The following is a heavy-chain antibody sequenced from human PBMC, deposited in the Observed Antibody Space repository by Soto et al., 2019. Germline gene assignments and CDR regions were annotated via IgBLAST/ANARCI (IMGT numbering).Heavy chain of an antibody. CDR2: IYYSGNT. CDR1: GVSVSSDIYY. V-gene: IGHV4-31*03. J-gene: IGHJ6*02. Sequence: QVQLQESGPGLVKPSQTLSLTCSVSGVSVSSDIYYWSWIRHHPGKGLEWIGYIYYSGNTYYNPSLGGRVTISLDTSKNHFSLRLSSVTPADTAVYYCARYPVVVVPAANYGLDVWGQGTTVTVSS. D-gene: IGHD2-2*01. CDR3: ARYPVVVVPAANYGLDV.